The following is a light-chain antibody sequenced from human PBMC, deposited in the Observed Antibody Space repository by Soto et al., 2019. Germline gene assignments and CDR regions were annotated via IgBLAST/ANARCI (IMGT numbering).Light chain of an antibody. V-gene: IGLV3-21*02. CDR1: NIGRKS. J-gene: IGLJ3*02. CDR3: TSYTSSSPLV. Sequence: SYELTQPPSVSVAPGQTARITCGGTNIGRKSVHWYQQKPGQAPVVVVYDDRDRPSGIPERFSGSKSDNTASLTISGLQPEDEADYYCTSYTSSSPLVFGGGTKLTVL. CDR2: DDR.